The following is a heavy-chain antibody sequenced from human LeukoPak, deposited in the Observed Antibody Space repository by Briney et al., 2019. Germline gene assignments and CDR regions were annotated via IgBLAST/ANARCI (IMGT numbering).Heavy chain of an antibody. CDR3: AKDEATGPHAFDI. Sequence: PGGSLRLSCAASGFTFDDYAMHWVRQAPGKGLEWVSGISWNSGSIGYADSVKGRFTISRDNAKNSLYLQMNSLRAEDTALYYCAKDEATGPHAFDIWGQGTMVTVSS. CDR1: GFTFDDYA. J-gene: IGHJ3*02. V-gene: IGHV3-9*01. D-gene: IGHD1-1*01. CDR2: ISWNSGSI.